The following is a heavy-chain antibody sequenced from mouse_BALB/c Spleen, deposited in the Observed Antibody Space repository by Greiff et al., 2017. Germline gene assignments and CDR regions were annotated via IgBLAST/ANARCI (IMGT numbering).Heavy chain of an antibody. J-gene: IGHJ4*01. CDR1: GFAFSSYD. V-gene: IGHV5-12-1*01. Sequence: EVQLVESGGGLVKPGGSLKLSCAASGFAFSSYDMSWVRQTPEKSLVWVAYIISGGGSTYYPDTVKGRFTITRDKAKNTLYLQMSSLKSEDTAMYYCARRTYGNYDAMDYWGQGTSVTVSS. CDR2: IISGGGST. CDR3: ARRTYGNYDAMDY. D-gene: IGHD2-1*01.